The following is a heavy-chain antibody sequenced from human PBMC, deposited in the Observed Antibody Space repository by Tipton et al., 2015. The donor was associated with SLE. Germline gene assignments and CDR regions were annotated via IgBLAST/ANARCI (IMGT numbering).Heavy chain of an antibody. V-gene: IGHV3-7*03. CDR1: GFTFSSYA. CDR2: IKQDGSEK. D-gene: IGHD3-3*01. Sequence: SLRLSCAASGFTFSSYAMSWVRQAPGKGLEWVANIKQDGSEKYYVDSVKGRFTISRDNAKNSLYLQMNSLRAEDTAVYYCARVGFLEWLLLDYWGQGTLVTVSS. J-gene: IGHJ4*02. CDR3: ARVGFLEWLLLDY.